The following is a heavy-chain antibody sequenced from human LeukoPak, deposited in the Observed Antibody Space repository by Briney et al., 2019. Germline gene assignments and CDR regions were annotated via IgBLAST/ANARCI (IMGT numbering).Heavy chain of an antibody. D-gene: IGHD2-15*01. V-gene: IGHV4-61*02. J-gene: IGHJ1*01. CDR2: IYKSGGT. Sequence: PSETLSLTCTVSGDSITSVGYYWIWLRQPAGKRLEWIGRIYKSGGTNYNPSLKSRVTMSVDTSKNQFSLQMTSVTAADTAVYYCARDHSDCRSGGCSGYFQHWGQGTLVTVSS. CDR1: GDSITSVGYY. CDR3: ARDHSDCRSGGCSGYFQH.